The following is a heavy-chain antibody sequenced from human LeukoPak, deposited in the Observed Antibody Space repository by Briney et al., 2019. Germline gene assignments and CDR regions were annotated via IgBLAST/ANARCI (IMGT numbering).Heavy chain of an antibody. CDR1: GFTYSKYW. V-gene: IGHV3-7*01. J-gene: IGHJ4*02. CDR2: IKPTESET. CDR3: GRVGYEAAVDL. Sequence: PGGFLRLSCAASGFTYSKYWMPWVRQAPGQTPEVLANIKPTESETCNVDHVNGRFPISIDNANTLLFLQMNSLRGEDTALSYCGRVGYEAAVDLWGRGTLVTVSS. D-gene: IGHD6-13*01.